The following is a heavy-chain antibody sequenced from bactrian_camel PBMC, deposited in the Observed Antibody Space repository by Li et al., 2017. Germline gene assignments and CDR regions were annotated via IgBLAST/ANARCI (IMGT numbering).Heavy chain of an antibody. J-gene: IGHJ4*01. CDR3: ATDDGGGRMFNYELYY. Sequence: HVQLVESGGGSVQAGGSLRLSCAFSGYTYSRYCMGWFRQVPGKEREGVAAIDDHGDAIYANSVKGRFTVSQDAKNSLYLQMNSLKSEDTAVYYCATDDGGGRMFNYELYYWGQGTQVTVS. CDR2: IDDHGDA. V-gene: IGHV3S1*01. D-gene: IGHD1*01. CDR1: GYTYSRYC.